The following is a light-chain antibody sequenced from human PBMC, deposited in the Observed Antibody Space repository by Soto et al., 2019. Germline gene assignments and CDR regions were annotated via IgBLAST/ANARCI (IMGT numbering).Light chain of an antibody. J-gene: IGLJ2*01. CDR2: YDS. CDR1: NIGSKS. V-gene: IGLV3-21*04. Sequence: SYELTQPPSVSVAPGKTARITCGGNNIGSKSVHWYQQKTGQAPVLVIYYDSDRPSGIPERFSGSNSGNTATLTISRVEAGDEADYYCQGWDSSSDHVVFGGGTKLTV. CDR3: QGWDSSSDHVV.